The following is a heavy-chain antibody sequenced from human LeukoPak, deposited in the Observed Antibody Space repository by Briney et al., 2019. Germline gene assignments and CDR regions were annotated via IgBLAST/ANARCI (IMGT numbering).Heavy chain of an antibody. D-gene: IGHD5-24*01. V-gene: IGHV4-39*01. Sequence: SSETLSLTCTVSGGSISSSSYYWGWIRQPPGKGLEWIGSIYYSGSTYYNPSLKSRVTISVDTSKNQFSLKLSSVTAADTAVYYCARRSSVEMDTAHWYFDLWGRGTLVTVSS. CDR1: GGSISSSSYY. CDR3: ARRSSVEMDTAHWYFDL. CDR2: IYYSGST. J-gene: IGHJ2*01.